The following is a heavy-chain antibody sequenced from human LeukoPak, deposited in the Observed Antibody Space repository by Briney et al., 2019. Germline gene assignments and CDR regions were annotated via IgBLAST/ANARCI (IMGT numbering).Heavy chain of an antibody. CDR3: ARGLSASLDY. J-gene: IGHJ4*02. CDR2: ISSSSSYI. Sequence: GGSLRLSCAASGFTFSNSAMSWVRQAPGKGLEWVSSISSSSSYIYYADSVKGRFTISRDNAKNSLYLQMNSLRAEDTAVYYCARGLSASLDYWGQGTLVTVSS. V-gene: IGHV3-21*01. CDR1: GFTFSNSA. D-gene: IGHD6-19*01.